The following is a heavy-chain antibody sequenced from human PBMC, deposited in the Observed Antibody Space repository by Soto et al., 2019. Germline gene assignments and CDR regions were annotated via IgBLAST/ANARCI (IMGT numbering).Heavy chain of an antibody. CDR3: ARAVGSSGYYYFDY. Sequence: EVQLVETGGGLIQPGGSLRLSCAASGFTVSSNYMSWVRQAPGKGLEWVSVIYSGGSTYYADSVKGRFTISRDNSKNTMYLQMNSLRAEDTAVYYCARAVGSSGYYYFDYWGQGTLVTVSS. V-gene: IGHV3-53*02. D-gene: IGHD3-22*01. CDR1: GFTVSSNY. CDR2: IYSGGST. J-gene: IGHJ4*02.